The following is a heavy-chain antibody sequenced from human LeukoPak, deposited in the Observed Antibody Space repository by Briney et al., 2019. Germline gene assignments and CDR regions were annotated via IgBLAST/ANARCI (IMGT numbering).Heavy chain of an antibody. V-gene: IGHV4-38-2*02. D-gene: IGHD6-19*01. CDR2: IYHSGST. Sequence: SETLSLTCTVSGYSISSGYYWGWIRQPPGKGLEWIGSIYHSGSTYYNPSLKSRVTISVDTSKNQFSLKLSSVTAADTAVYYCARGVYSSGWCHFDYWGQGTLVTVSS. J-gene: IGHJ4*02. CDR1: GYSISSGYY. CDR3: ARGVYSSGWCHFDY.